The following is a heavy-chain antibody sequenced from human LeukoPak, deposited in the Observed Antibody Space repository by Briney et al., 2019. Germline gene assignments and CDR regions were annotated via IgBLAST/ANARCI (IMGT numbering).Heavy chain of an antibody. Sequence: ASVKVSCKASGYTFTSYYIHWVRQAPGQGLEWVGLINPDTGGAKYAQKFQGRVTMTRDTSISTAYMELSRLTSDDMAVYFCARGEELWFDYWGQGTLVTVSS. V-gene: IGHV1-2*02. CDR2: INPDTGGA. J-gene: IGHJ4*02. CDR3: ARGEELWFDY. D-gene: IGHD5-18*01. CDR1: GYTFTSYY.